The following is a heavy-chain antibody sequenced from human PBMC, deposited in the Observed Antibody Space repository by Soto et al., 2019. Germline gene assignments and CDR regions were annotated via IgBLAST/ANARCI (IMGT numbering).Heavy chain of an antibody. CDR1: GGSISRGGYF. CDR3: ARVESSGTFDY. V-gene: IGHV4-31*03. J-gene: IGHJ4*02. CDR2: IYYSGTT. D-gene: IGHD3-10*01. Sequence: QLQLQVSGPGLVKPSQTLSLTCTVSGGSISRGGYFWSWIRQHPGKGLEWIGYIYYSGTTYYNPSLKSRLTISVDTSKNQFSLNLMSVTAADTALYYCARVESSGTFDYWGQGTLVTVSS.